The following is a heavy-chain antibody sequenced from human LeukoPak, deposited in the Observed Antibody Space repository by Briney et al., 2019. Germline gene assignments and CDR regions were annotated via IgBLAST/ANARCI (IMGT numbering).Heavy chain of an antibody. D-gene: IGHD3-22*01. CDR1: GGSISSGDYY. J-gene: IGHJ4*02. CDR3: ARVYKVVTIDY. CDR2: IYYSGST. Sequence: PSETLSLTCTVSGGSISSGDYYWSWIRQPPGKCLEWIGYIYYSGSTYYNPTLKSRLTISVDTFKNQFSLKLSSVTAADTAVYYCARVYKVVTIDYWGQGTLVTVSS. V-gene: IGHV4-30-4*01.